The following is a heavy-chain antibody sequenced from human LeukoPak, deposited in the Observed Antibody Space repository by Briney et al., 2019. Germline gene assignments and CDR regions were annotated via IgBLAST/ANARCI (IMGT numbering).Heavy chain of an antibody. J-gene: IGHJ3*02. CDR1: GGSNSSYY. CDR2: IYTSGST. D-gene: IGHD3-10*01. Sequence: SETLSLTCTVSGGSNSSYYWSWIRQPAGKGLEWIGRIYTSGSTNYNPSLKSRVTMSVDTSKNQFSLKLSSVTAADTAVYYCARDQAITMVRGTYRAFDIWGQGTMVTVSS. CDR3: ARDQAITMVRGTYRAFDI. V-gene: IGHV4-4*07.